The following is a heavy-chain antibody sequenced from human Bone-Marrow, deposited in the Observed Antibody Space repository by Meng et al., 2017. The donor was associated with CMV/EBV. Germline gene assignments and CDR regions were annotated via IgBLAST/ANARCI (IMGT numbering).Heavy chain of an antibody. D-gene: IGHD3-3*01. CDR1: GGSVSSGSYY. Sequence: SETLSLTCTVSGGSVSSGSYYWSWIRQPPGKGLEWMGYFHYSGSTDYNPSLTSRVTISVDTSKNQLSLQLSSVTAADTAIYYCAGNTYYDFWSGYSSPHYFFDLWGLGTLVTVSS. CDR2: FHYSGST. V-gene: IGHV4-61*01. CDR3: AGNTYYDFWSGYSSPHYFFDL. J-gene: IGHJ2*01.